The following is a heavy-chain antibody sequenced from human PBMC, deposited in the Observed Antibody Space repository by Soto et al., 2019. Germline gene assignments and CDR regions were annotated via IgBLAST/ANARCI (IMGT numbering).Heavy chain of an antibody. CDR1: GGSISSGGYY. V-gene: IGHV4-31*03. CDR2: IYYSGST. Sequence: PSETLSLTCTVSGGSISSGGYYWSWILQHPGKGLEWIGYIYYSGSTYYNPSLKSGVTISVDTSKNQFSLKLSSVTAADTAAYYCARVDYYGSGSYYNGPLDYWGQGTLVTVSS. J-gene: IGHJ4*02. CDR3: ARVDYYGSGSYYNGPLDY. D-gene: IGHD3-10*01.